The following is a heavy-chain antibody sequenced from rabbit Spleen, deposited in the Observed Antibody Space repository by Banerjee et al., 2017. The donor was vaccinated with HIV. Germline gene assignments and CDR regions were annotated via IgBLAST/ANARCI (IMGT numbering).Heavy chain of an antibody. CDR2: IYTGNGKN. V-gene: IGHV1S40*01. CDR3: ARGSATMTMVITGYYLKL. J-gene: IGHJ4*01. D-gene: IGHD2-1*01. CDR1: GLDFSSSYW. Sequence: QSLEESGGDLVKPGASLTLTCTASGLDFSSSYWICWVRQAPGKGLEWIGFIYTGNGKNYYASWAKGRFTISKTSSTTVTLQVTSLTAADTATYFCARGSATMTMVITGYYLKLWGQGTLVTVS.